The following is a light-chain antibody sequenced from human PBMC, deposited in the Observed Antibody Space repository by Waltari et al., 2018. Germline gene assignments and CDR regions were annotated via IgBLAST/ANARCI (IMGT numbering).Light chain of an antibody. CDR3: QQRSNWPPELT. CDR1: QSVRSY. V-gene: IGKV3-11*01. Sequence: DIVLTQSPAPLSFSQGERATLACMASQSVRSYLAWYQRKPSQATRLLFYDASNRATGILARFSGSGSGTDVTLTISSLESEDFAVYYCQQRSNWPPELTFGGGTKVEIK. CDR2: DAS. J-gene: IGKJ4*01.